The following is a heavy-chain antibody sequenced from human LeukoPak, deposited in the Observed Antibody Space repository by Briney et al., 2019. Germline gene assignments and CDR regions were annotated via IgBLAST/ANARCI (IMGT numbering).Heavy chain of an antibody. CDR1: GFTFSRHG. Sequence: GGSLRLSCAPSGFTFSRHGMHWVRQAPGKGLEWVAVISYDGSNKYYADSVKGRFTISRGNSKDTLYLQMNSLIAEDTAVYYCAKVPDGYFDYWGQGTLVTVSS. V-gene: IGHV3-30*18. J-gene: IGHJ4*02. D-gene: IGHD6-13*01. CDR3: AKVPDGYFDY. CDR2: ISYDGSNK.